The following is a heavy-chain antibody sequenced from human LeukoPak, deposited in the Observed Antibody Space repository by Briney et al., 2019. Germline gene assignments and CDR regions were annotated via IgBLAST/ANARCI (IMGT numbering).Heavy chain of an antibody. CDR1: EFTFSSYA. J-gene: IGHJ4*02. CDR2: ISGDGGGT. V-gene: IGHV3-23*01. Sequence: GGSLRLSCATSEFTFSSYAMTWVRQAPGKGLEWVSSISGDGGGTYYADSVKGRFTVSRDNSKNTLYLEINSLRVEDTAVYYCAKWAGSGEETKRYFGPFNFWGQGTLVTVSS. CDR3: AKWAGSGEETKRYFGPFNF. D-gene: IGHD3-3*01.